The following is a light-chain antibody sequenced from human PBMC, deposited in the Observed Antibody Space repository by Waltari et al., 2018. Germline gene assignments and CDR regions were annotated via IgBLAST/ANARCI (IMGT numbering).Light chain of an antibody. Sequence: DIQMTQCPSCLSASLGDSVTITCQASQYIHNYLNWYQQKPGTAPKLLIYDASSLETGVPARFSGSGSGTHFTFSISSLQPEDVATYYCQQFERDPFTFGPGTKVEIK. CDR1: QYIHNY. CDR3: QQFERDPFT. V-gene: IGKV1-33*01. CDR2: DAS. J-gene: IGKJ3*01.